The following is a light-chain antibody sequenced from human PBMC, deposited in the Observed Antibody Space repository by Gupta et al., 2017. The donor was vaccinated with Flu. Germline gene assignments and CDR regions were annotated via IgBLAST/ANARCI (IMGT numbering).Light chain of an antibody. Sequence: QSALTQPASVSGSPGQSIHLSCPGTSSDFGSYNLVSWYQQPPGKAPKLMIYEGSKRPSGVSNRFSGSKSGNTASLTISGLQAEDEADYYCCSYAGSSTLVFGGGTKLTVL. J-gene: IGLJ2*01. CDR1: SSDFGSYNL. CDR3: CSYAGSSTLV. V-gene: IGLV2-23*01. CDR2: EGS.